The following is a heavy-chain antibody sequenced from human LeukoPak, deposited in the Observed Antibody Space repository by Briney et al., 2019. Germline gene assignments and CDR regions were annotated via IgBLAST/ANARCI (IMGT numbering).Heavy chain of an antibody. J-gene: IGHJ5*02. CDR3: ARGGQVAAAGIEWFDP. CDR1: GYTFTSYY. V-gene: IGHV1-46*01. Sequence: GASVKVSCKASGYTFTSYYMHWVRQAPGQGLEWMGIINPSGGSTSYAQKFQGRVTMTRDMSTSTVYMELSSLRSEDTAVYYCARGGQVAAAGIEWFDPWGQGTLVTVSS. CDR2: INPSGGST. D-gene: IGHD6-13*01.